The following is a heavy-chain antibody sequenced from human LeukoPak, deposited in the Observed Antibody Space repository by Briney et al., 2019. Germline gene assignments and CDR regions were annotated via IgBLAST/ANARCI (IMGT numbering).Heavy chain of an antibody. CDR1: GGSISGGSYY. V-gene: IGHV4-61*02. CDR2: IYTSGST. J-gene: IGHJ4*02. Sequence: SETLSLTCTVSGGSISGGSYYWSWIRQPAGKGLEWIGRIYTSGSTNYNPSLKSRVTISVDTSKNQFSLKLSSVTAADTAVYYCTRHTYGSNSAYFDYWGQGTLVTVSS. D-gene: IGHD4-23*01. CDR3: TRHTYGSNSAYFDY.